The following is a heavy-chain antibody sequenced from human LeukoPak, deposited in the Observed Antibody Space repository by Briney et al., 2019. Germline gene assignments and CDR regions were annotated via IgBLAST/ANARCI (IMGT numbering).Heavy chain of an antibody. J-gene: IGHJ4*02. D-gene: IGHD3-16*02. CDR1: GFTVSSNY. V-gene: IGHV3-7*01. CDR3: ARDLGTSKYDYVWGSYRYTYFDY. Sequence: GGSLRLSCAASGFTVSSNYMSWVRQAPGKGLEWVANIKQDGSEKYYVDSVKGRFTISRDNAKNSLYLQMNSLRAEDTAVYYCARDLGTSKYDYVWGSYRYTYFDYWGQGTLVTVSS. CDR2: IKQDGSEK.